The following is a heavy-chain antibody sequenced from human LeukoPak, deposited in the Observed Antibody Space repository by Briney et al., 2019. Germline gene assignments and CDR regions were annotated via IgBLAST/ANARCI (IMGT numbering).Heavy chain of an antibody. Sequence: SETLSLTCTVSGVSISSSSYYWGWIRQPPGKGLEWIGSIYYSGSTYYNPSLKSRVTISVDTSKNQFSLKLSSVTAADTAVYYCARRRRGSALDYWGQGTLVTVSS. CDR2: IYYSGST. CDR1: GVSISSSSYY. V-gene: IGHV4-39*01. CDR3: ARRRRGSALDY. J-gene: IGHJ4*02. D-gene: IGHD1-26*01.